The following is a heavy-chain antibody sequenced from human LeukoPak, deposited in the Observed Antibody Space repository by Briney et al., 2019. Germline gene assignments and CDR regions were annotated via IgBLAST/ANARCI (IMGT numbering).Heavy chain of an antibody. CDR3: ARSNYGGKTFDY. D-gene: IGHD1-7*01. J-gene: IGHJ4*02. CDR1: GGSISSGGYY. Sequence: SETLSLTCTVSGGSISSGGYYWSWIRQHPGKGLEWIGYIYYSGSTYYNPSLKSRVTISVDTSKNQFSLKLSSVTAADTAVYYCARSNYGGKTFDYWGQGTLVTVSS. V-gene: IGHV4-31*03. CDR2: IYYSGST.